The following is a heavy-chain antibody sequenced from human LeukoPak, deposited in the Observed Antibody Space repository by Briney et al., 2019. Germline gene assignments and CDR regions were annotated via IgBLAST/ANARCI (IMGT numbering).Heavy chain of an antibody. D-gene: IGHD6-19*01. CDR2: IFGSGGSA. J-gene: IGHJ4*02. V-gene: IGHV3-23*01. Sequence: GSLRLSCAASGFTFSSYAMYWVRQAPGKGLEWVSGIFGSGGSAHYAESVKGRFTIFRDNSKNTVYLQMNSLRAEDTAVDYCAKTTVGYSSGRYPGWPVDYWGQGTLVTVSS. CDR3: AKTTVGYSSGRYPGWPVDY. CDR1: GFTFSSYA.